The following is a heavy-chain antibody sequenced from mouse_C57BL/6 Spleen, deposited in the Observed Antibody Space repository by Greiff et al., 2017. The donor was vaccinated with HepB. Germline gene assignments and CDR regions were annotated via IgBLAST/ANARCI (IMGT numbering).Heavy chain of an antibody. V-gene: IGHV1-53*01. D-gene: IGHD1-2*01. J-gene: IGHJ3*01. CDR2: INPSNGGT. CDR1: GYTFTSYW. Sequence: VQLQQSGTELVKPGASVKLSCKASGYTFTSYWMHWVKQRPGQGLEWIGNINPSNGGTNYNEKFKSKATLTVDKSPSTANMPLSSLTSGDSAVYYCARGYTSPWFAYWGQGTLVTVSA. CDR3: ARGYTSPWFAY.